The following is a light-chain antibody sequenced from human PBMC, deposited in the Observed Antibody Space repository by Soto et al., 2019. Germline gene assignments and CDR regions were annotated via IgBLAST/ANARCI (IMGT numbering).Light chain of an antibody. CDR1: QSVSSD. Sequence: EIVMTQSPATLSVSPGERATLSCRASQSVSSDLAWYHQKPGLAPRLLIYSASTRATGIPARFSGSGSGTEFTLTINSLQSEDFAIYYCQQYNNWPRTFGQGTKVEIK. J-gene: IGKJ1*01. V-gene: IGKV3-15*01. CDR2: SAS. CDR3: QQYNNWPRT.